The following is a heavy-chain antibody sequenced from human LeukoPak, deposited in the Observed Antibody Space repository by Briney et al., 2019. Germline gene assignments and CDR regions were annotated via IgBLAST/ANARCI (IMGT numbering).Heavy chain of an antibody. CDR2: IYYSGST. CDR1: GGSFSGYY. CDR3: ARIFSSGYYPDY. J-gene: IGHJ4*02. Sequence: SETLSLTCAVYGGSFSGYYWSWIRQPPGKGLEWIGSIYYSGSTYYNPSLKSRVTISVDTSKNQFSLKLSSVTAADTAVYYCARIFSSGYYPDYRGQGTLVTVSS. V-gene: IGHV4-34*01. D-gene: IGHD3-22*01.